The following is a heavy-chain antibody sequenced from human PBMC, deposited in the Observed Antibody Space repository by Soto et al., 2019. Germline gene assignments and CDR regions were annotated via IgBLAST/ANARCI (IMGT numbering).Heavy chain of an antibody. CDR3: ARVYDSSGYYFFDAFDI. V-gene: IGHV5-51*01. D-gene: IGHD3-22*01. CDR2: IYPGDSDT. Sequence: GESLKISCKGSGYSFTSYWIGWVRQMPGKGLEWMGIIYPGDSDTRYSPSFQGQVTISADKSISTAYLQWSSLKASDTAMYYCARVYDSSGYYFFDAFDIWGQGTMVTVSS. CDR1: GYSFTSYW. J-gene: IGHJ3*02.